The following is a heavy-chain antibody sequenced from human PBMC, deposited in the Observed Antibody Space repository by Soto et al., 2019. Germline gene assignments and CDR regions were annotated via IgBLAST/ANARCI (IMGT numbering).Heavy chain of an antibody. CDR2: IIPIFGTA. CDR3: ARAFGYSNANHDYYYHYVMDA. J-gene: IGHJ6*02. V-gene: IGHV1-69*01. D-gene: IGHD5-18*01. CDR1: GGTFSSYA. Sequence: QVQLVQSGAEVKKPGSSVKVSCKASGGTFSSYAISWVRQAPGQGLEWMGGIIPIFGTANYAQKLQGRVTITADESTSTADMERSSLRSEATAVYYCARAFGYSNANHDYYYHYVMDAWAKGPRSPSP.